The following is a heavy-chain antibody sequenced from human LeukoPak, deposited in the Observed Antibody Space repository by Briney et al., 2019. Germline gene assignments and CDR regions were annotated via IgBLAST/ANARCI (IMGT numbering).Heavy chain of an antibody. D-gene: IGHD6-13*01. V-gene: IGHV3-21*01. J-gene: IGHJ2*01. CDR1: GFTFSSYS. CDR3: ASGGSSWYPGWYFDL. Sequence: GGSLRLSCAASGFTFSSYSMNWVRQAPGKGREWVSSISSSSSYIYYADSVKGRFTISRDNAKNSLYLQMNSLRAEDTAVYYCASGGSSWYPGWYFDLWGRGTLVTVSS. CDR2: ISSSSSYI.